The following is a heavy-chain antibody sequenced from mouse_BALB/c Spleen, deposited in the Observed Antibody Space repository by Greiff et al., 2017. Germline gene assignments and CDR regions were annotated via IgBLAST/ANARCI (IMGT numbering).Heavy chain of an antibody. J-gene: IGHJ1*01. Sequence: EVKVVESGGGLVQPGGSRKLSCAASGFTFSSFGMHWVRQAPEKGLEWVAYISSGSSTIYYADTVKGRFTISRDNPKNTLFLQMTSLRSEDTAMYYCAREGLRLRYFDVWGAGTTVTVSS. CDR2: ISSGSSTI. D-gene: IGHD1-2*01. V-gene: IGHV5-17*02. CDR1: GFTFSSFG. CDR3: AREGLRLRYFDV.